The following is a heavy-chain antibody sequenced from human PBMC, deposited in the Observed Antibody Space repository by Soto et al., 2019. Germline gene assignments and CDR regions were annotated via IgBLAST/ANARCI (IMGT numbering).Heavy chain of an antibody. CDR2: MNPNTGNT. D-gene: IGHD3-10*01. V-gene: IGHV1-8*01. Sequence: VQLVQSGAEVKKPGASVKVSCKASGYTFINNNINCVRQATGQGLEWMGWMNPNTGNTAYVQKFQGRVTMTRDISTSTAYMELSSLRSDDTAVYYCAREDYYGSGSYYDWGQGTSVTVSS. J-gene: IGHJ4*02. CDR1: GYTFINNN. CDR3: AREDYYGSGSYYD.